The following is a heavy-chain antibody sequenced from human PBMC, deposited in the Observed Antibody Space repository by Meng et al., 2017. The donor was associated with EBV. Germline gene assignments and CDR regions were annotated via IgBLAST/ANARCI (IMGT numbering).Heavy chain of an antibody. CDR2: LIPMSGAP. Sequence: QSGAKGKKSGSSVRVSHRTSEAAFRSDAVSWLRQAAGQGLEWMGGLIPMSGAPHYAQKFQDRVKIIADESTSTHSMELNNLRFEDTAMYYCASESGRGFTPDYWGQGTLVTVSS. D-gene: IGHD3-10*01. CDR1: EAAFRSDA. CDR3: ASESGRGFTPDY. J-gene: IGHJ4*02. V-gene: IGHV1-69*01.